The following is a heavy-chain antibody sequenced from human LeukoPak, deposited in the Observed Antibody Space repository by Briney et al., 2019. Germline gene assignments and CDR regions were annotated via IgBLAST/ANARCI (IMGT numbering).Heavy chain of an antibody. CDR2: ISWDGGST. CDR1: GSTFDDNA. D-gene: IGHD6-19*01. V-gene: IGHV3-43D*03. CDR3: AKDKFGLVRWTWRYMDV. Sequence: RGSLLLHCEVSGSTFDDNALIWVGQAPGKGLEWVSLISWDGGSTYYVDSVKGRFTISRDNSKNSLYLQMNSLRAEDTALYYCAKDKFGLVRWTWRYMDVWGKGTTVTVSS. J-gene: IGHJ6*03.